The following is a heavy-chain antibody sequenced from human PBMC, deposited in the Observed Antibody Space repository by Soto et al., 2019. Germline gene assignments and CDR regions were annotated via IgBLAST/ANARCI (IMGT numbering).Heavy chain of an antibody. D-gene: IGHD2-15*01. Sequence: GGSLRLSCAASGFTFSSYAMSWVRQAPGKGLEWVSAISGSGGSTYYADSVRGRFTISRDNSKNTLYLQMNSLRAEDTAVYYCAKDGQDIVVVVAYYYYYYMDVWGKGNTVTVSS. V-gene: IGHV3-23*01. CDR1: GFTFSSYA. CDR2: ISGSGGST. CDR3: AKDGQDIVVVVAYYYYYYMDV. J-gene: IGHJ6*03.